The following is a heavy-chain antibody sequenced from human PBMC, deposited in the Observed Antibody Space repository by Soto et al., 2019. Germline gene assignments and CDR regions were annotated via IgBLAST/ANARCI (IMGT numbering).Heavy chain of an antibody. CDR3: ATAVAGAY. Sequence: AGGSLRLSCAASGFIFSNYGMHWVRQAPGKGLEWPAIISNDGTDKFYADSVKGRFSVSRDNSKSTLSLQMNSLRSDDTALYYCATAVAGAYWGHGTLVTVSS. V-gene: IGHV3-30*03. CDR1: GFIFSNYG. D-gene: IGHD6-19*01. J-gene: IGHJ4*01. CDR2: ISNDGTDK.